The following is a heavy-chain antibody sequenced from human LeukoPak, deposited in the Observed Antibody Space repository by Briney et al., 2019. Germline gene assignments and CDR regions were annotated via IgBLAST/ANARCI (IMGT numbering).Heavy chain of an antibody. CDR1: GFTVSSNY. Sequence: GGSLRLSCAASGFTVSSNYMSWVRQAPGKGLEWVSVIYSGGSTYYADSVKGRFTISRDNSKNTLYLQMNSLRAEDTAVYYCAKAGDYYDSSGYYPYYFDYWGQGTLVTVSS. D-gene: IGHD3-22*01. J-gene: IGHJ4*02. CDR2: IYSGGST. CDR3: AKAGDYYDSSGYYPYYFDY. V-gene: IGHV3-66*01.